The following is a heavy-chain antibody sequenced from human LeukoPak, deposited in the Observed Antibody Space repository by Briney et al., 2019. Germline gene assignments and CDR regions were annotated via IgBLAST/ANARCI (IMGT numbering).Heavy chain of an antibody. V-gene: IGHV3-23*01. CDR1: GFTFSSYA. Sequence: GGSLRLSCAASGFTFSSYAMGWVRQAPGKGLEWVSAISGSGGSTYYADSVKGRFTISRDNSKNSLYLQMNSLRAEDTAVYYCARDSSSSSCFDYWGQGTLVTVSS. D-gene: IGHD6-6*01. CDR2: ISGSGGST. CDR3: ARDSSSSSCFDY. J-gene: IGHJ4*02.